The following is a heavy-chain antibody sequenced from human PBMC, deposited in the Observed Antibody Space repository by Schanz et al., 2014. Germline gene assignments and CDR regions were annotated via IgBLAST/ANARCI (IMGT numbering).Heavy chain of an antibody. CDR2: INGYNGHT. CDR3: TRGGYSYALSAFDI. V-gene: IGHV1-18*01. CDR1: GYTFSSYG. Sequence: QVQLVQSGAEVKKPGASVKVSCKASGYTFSSYGITWVRQAPGQGLEWMGWINGYNGHTLYAQKLQGRVTMTTDTSTSTAYMELRSLRSDDTALYYCTRGGYSYALSAFDIWGQGTMVTVSS. J-gene: IGHJ3*02. D-gene: IGHD5-18*01.